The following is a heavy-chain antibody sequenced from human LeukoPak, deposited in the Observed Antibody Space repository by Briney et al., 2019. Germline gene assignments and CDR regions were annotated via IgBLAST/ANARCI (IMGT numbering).Heavy chain of an antibody. CDR1: GFTFSSYW. V-gene: IGHV3-74*01. CDR2: INSDGSRT. CDR3: ARGDYSSSWYPGDWFDP. J-gene: IGHJ5*02. D-gene: IGHD6-13*01. Sequence: GGSLRLSCAASGFTFSSYWMHWVRQAPGKGLVWVSRINSDGSRTSYADSVKGRFTISRDNAKNTLYLQMNSLRAEDTAVYYCARGDYSSSWYPGDWFDPWSQGTLVTVSS.